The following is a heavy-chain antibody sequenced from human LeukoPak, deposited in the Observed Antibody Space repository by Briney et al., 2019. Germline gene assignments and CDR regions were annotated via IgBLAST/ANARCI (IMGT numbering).Heavy chain of an antibody. CDR2: ISRDGSIK. D-gene: IGHD2-2*01. J-gene: IGHJ4*02. V-gene: IGHV3-30*04. CDR1: GFILSSYD. Sequence: GRSLRLSCAASGFILSSYDMHWVRQPPGKGLEWLAVISRDGSIKYHADSVRGRFTISSDNSHNTLYLQMNSLRAEDPAVYYCARHCTTGSSDHWGQGNLVTVSA. CDR3: ARHCTTGSSDH.